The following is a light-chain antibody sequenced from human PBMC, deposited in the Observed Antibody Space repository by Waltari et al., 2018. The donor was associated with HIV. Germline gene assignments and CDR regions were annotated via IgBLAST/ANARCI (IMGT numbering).Light chain of an antibody. Sequence: QSALTQPASVSGSPGQSITISCTGTSSNVGSDDLVSWYQQHPGEAPKLIIYEVTKRPSGVSNRFSGSKSGNTASLTISGLQAEDEADYYCCSCPRSGIRYVFGTGTKFTVL. CDR3: CSCPRSGIRYV. CDR2: EVT. CDR1: SSNVGSDDL. J-gene: IGLJ1*01. V-gene: IGLV2-23*02.